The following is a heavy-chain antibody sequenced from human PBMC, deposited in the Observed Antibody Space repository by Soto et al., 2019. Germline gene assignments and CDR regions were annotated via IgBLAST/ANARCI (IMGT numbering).Heavy chain of an antibody. V-gene: IGHV3-30*18. CDR1: GFTFSSYG. CDR2: ISYDGSNK. CDR3: AKELKEDWNSEAGWFDP. D-gene: IGHD1-7*01. Sequence: PGGSLRLSCAASGFTFSSYGMHWVRQAPGKGLEWVAVISYDGSNKYYADSVKGRFTISRDNSKNTLYLQMNSLRAEDTAVYYCAKELKEDWNSEAGWFDPWGQGTLVTVSS. J-gene: IGHJ5*02.